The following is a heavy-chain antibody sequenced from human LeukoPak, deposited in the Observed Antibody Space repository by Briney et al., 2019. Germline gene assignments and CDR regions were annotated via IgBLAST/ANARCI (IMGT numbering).Heavy chain of an antibody. CDR3: ARDQAAYSGSPDAFDI. Sequence: GGSLRLSCAASGFTFSSYWMSWDRQAPGKGLEWVANIKQDGSEKYYVDSVKGRFTISRDNAKNSLYLQMNSLRAEDTAVYYCARDQAAYSGSPDAFDIWGQGTMVTVSS. CDR2: IKQDGSEK. J-gene: IGHJ3*02. CDR1: GFTFSSYW. V-gene: IGHV3-7*01. D-gene: IGHD1-26*01.